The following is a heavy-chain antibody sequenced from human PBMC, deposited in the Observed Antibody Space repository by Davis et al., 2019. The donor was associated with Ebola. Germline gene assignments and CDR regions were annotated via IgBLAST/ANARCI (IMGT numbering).Heavy chain of an antibody. CDR2: IRAAGTDT. V-gene: IGHV3-23*01. Sequence: PGGSLRLSCAASEFTFTNYAISWVRQAPGKGLEWVSTIRAAGTDTYYADSVKGRFTISRDNSKNRLYLQINSLRVEDTAVYYCAKSASGYGGYSRYFDYWGQGTLVTVSS. J-gene: IGHJ4*02. CDR1: EFTFTNYA. CDR3: AKSASGYGGYSRYFDY. D-gene: IGHD4-23*01.